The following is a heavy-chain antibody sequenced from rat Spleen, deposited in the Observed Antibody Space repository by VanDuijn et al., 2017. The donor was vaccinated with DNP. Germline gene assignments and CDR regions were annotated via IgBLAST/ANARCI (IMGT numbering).Heavy chain of an antibody. CDR3: VRPHYYYGSYPQY. J-gene: IGHJ2*01. D-gene: IGHD1-12*02. Sequence: EVQLVESGGGSVQPGRSLKLSCAASGFTFSDYYMAWVRQAPTKGLEWVAYISYDGGNTNYGDSVKGRFTISRDNAKSTLYLQMNSLRSEDTATYHCVRPHYYYGSYPQYWGQGVMVTVTS. CDR1: GFTFSDYY. CDR2: ISYDGGNT. V-gene: IGHV5-22*01.